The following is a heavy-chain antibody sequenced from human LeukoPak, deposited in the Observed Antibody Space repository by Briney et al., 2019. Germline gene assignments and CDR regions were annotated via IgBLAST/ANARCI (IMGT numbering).Heavy chain of an antibody. CDR2: ISWNSGSI. D-gene: IGHD3-9*01. Sequence: GRSLRLSCAASGFTFDDYAMHWVRQAPGKGLEWASGISWNSGSIGYADSVKGRFTISRDNAKNSLYLQMNSLRAEDTALYYCAKDTRDILTGYYNTAFDYWGQGTLVTVSS. J-gene: IGHJ4*02. CDR3: AKDTRDILTGYYNTAFDY. CDR1: GFTFDDYA. V-gene: IGHV3-9*01.